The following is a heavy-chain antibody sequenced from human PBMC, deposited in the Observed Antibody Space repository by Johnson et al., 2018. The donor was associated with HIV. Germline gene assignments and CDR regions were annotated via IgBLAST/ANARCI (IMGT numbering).Heavy chain of an antibody. V-gene: IGHV3-13*01. CDR3: ARGRGVGRPIQKWLGAAFDI. CDR2: IGPAGDT. CDR1: GFTVSSNY. J-gene: IGHJ3*02. Sequence: VQLVESGGGLVQPGGSLRLSCAASGFTVSSNYMSWVRQAPGKGLQWVSGIGPAGDTSYSGSVKGRFPISRENATNSLYLQMNSLRAGDTAVYYCARGRGVGRPIQKWLGAAFDIWGQGTMVTVSS. D-gene: IGHD5-18*01.